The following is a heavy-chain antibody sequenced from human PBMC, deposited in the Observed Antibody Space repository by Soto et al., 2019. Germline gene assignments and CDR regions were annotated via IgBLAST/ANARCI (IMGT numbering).Heavy chain of an antibody. CDR1: GFTFSSYA. Sequence: QVQLVESGGGVVQPGRSLRLSCAASGFTFSSYAMHWVRQAPGKGLEWVAVISYDGSNKYYADSVKGRFTISRDNSKNRLYVQMNSLRAEDTAVYFCARDPLWGTSMSLWKYDLWGRGTLVTVSS. CDR3: ARDPLWGTSMSLWKYDL. D-gene: IGHD5-18*01. V-gene: IGHV3-30-3*01. CDR2: ISYDGSNK. J-gene: IGHJ2*01.